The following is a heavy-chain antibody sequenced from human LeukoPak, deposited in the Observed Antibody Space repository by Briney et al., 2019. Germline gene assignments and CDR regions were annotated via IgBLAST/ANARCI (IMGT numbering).Heavy chain of an antibody. V-gene: IGHV4-4*07. CDR1: GGSISSYY. Sequence: PSETLSLTCTVSGGSISSYYWSWIRQPAGKGLEWIERIYTSGSTNYNPSLKSRVTMSVDTSKNQFSLKLSSVTAADTAVYYCARDFPNIVVVPAAMGGGNYYYYYMDVWGKGTTVTVSS. D-gene: IGHD2-2*01. CDR3: ARDFPNIVVVPAAMGGGNYYYYYMDV. CDR2: IYTSGST. J-gene: IGHJ6*03.